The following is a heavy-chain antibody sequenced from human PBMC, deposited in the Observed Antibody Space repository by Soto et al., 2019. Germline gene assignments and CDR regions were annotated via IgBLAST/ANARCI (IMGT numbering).Heavy chain of an antibody. Sequence: SETLSLTCTVSGASISSSNYYWGWIRQPPGRGLEWIGTMYYSGRTYYNPSLKSRVTTSVDTSKNQFSLKLSAVTATDTAVYYCARHGNTVTTGYYYGMDVWGQGTTVTVSS. D-gene: IGHD4-17*01. CDR1: GASISSSNYY. CDR2: MYYSGRT. CDR3: ARHGNTVTTGYYYGMDV. J-gene: IGHJ6*02. V-gene: IGHV4-39*01.